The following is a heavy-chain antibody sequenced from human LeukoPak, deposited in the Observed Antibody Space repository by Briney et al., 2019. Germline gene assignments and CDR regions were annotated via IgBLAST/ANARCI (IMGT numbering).Heavy chain of an antibody. D-gene: IGHD2-2*01. CDR3: AREGTVVVPAAIGFDY. CDR2: INHSGST. V-gene: IGHV4-34*01. J-gene: IGHJ4*02. CDR1: GGSFSGYY. Sequence: SETLSLTCAVYGGSFSGYYWSWIRQPPGKGLEWIGEINHSGSTNYNPSLKSRVTISVDTSKNQFSLKLSSVTAADTAVYYCAREGTVVVPAAIGFDYWGQGTLVTVSS.